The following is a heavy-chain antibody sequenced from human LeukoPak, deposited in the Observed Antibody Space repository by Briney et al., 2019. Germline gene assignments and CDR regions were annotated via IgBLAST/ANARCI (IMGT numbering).Heavy chain of an antibody. V-gene: IGHV3-11*01. CDR3: ARGGLPIRFGELSRRPNNNWFDP. J-gene: IGHJ5*02. D-gene: IGHD3-10*01. Sequence: GGSLRLSCAASGFTFSDYYMSWIRQAPGKGLEWVSYISSSGSTLYYADSVKGRFTISRDNAKNSLYLQMNSLRAEDTAVYYCARGGLPIRFGELSRRPNNNWFDPWGQGTLVTVSS. CDR1: GFTFSDYY. CDR2: ISSSGSTL.